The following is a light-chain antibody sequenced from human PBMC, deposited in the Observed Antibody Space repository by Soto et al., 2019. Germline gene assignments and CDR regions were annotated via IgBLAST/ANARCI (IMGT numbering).Light chain of an antibody. V-gene: IGLV2-14*03. Sequence: QSALTQPASVSGSPGQSISISCTGTSSDVGDYNYVSWYQHHPGKAPKLIIYDVTNRPSGISNCFSGSKSGNTASLTISGLQAEDEADYYCGSYTSDKNLNWVFGGGTTLTVL. CDR2: DVT. CDR1: SSDVGDYNY. CDR3: GSYTSDKNLNWV. J-gene: IGLJ3*02.